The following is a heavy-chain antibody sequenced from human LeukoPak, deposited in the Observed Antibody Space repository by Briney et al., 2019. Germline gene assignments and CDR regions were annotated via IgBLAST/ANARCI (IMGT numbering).Heavy chain of an antibody. Sequence: RPSETLSLTCAVYGGSFSGYYWSWIRQPPGKGLEWIGEINHSGSTKYNPSLKSRVNISIDTSKNQFSLKLSSVTAADTAVYYCARHSSSLYYFDYWGQGTLVTVSS. CDR3: ARHSSSLYYFDY. CDR1: GGSFSGYY. D-gene: IGHD6-6*01. J-gene: IGHJ4*02. CDR2: INHSGST. V-gene: IGHV4-34*01.